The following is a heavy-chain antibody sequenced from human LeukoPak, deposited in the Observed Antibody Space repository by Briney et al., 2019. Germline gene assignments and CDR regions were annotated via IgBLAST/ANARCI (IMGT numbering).Heavy chain of an antibody. CDR2: INHSGST. D-gene: IGHD4-17*01. CDR1: GGSFSGYY. CDR3: ARHDYGDHFDY. V-gene: IGHV4-34*01. Sequence: SETLSLTCAVYGGSFSGYYWSWIRQPPGKGLEWIGEINHSGSTNYNPSLKSRVTISVDTSKNQFSLKLSSVTAADTAVYYCARHDYGDHFDYWGQGTLVTVSS. J-gene: IGHJ4*02.